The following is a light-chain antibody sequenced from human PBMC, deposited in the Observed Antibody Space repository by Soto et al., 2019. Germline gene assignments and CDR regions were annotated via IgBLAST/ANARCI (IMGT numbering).Light chain of an antibody. CDR3: QQRSNGPPT. V-gene: IGKV3-11*01. CDR1: QSVSVY. J-gene: IGKJ5*01. CDR2: AXS. Sequence: IVLTQPPATLALSTGERATLSXRASQSVSVYLAWYQQEPVXAPRXXXYAXSNRATGIPARFSGSGSGTDFTPTISSLEPEDFAAYYCQQRSNGPPTFGQGTRLEIK.